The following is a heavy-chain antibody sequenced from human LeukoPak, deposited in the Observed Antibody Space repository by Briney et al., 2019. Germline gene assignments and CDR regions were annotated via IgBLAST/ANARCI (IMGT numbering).Heavy chain of an antibody. CDR1: GFTFSSYA. Sequence: PGGSLRLSFAASGFTFSSYAMSWVRQAPGKGPEWVSAISGSGGSTYYADSVKGRFTISRDNSKNTLYLQMNSLRAEDTAVYYCAQLGSFGFDYWGQGTLVTVSS. J-gene: IGHJ4*02. CDR2: ISGSGGST. D-gene: IGHD3-16*01. V-gene: IGHV3-23*01. CDR3: AQLGSFGFDY.